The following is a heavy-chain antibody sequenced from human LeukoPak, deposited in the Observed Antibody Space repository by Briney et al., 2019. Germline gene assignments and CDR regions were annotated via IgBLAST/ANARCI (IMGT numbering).Heavy chain of an antibody. CDR1: GFTFSSYS. Sequence: GGSLRLSCAASGFTFSSYSMNWVRQAPGKGLEWVSSISSSSSYIYYADSVKGRFTISRDNSKNTLYLQMNSLRAEDTAVYYCARRVVTPLSYYYYGMDVWGQGTTVTVSS. D-gene: IGHD2-21*02. CDR3: ARRVVTPLSYYYYGMDV. CDR2: ISSSSSYI. J-gene: IGHJ6*02. V-gene: IGHV3-21*01.